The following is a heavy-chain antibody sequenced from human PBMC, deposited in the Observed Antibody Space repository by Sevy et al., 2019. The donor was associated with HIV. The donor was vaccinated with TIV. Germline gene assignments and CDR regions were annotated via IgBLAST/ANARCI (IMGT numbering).Heavy chain of an antibody. J-gene: IGHJ6*02. D-gene: IGHD3-3*01. CDR2: IYSDGST. CDR3: ARDLTIFGVVITRMDV. V-gene: IGHV3-53*01. Sequence: GGSLRLSCAASGFTVSSNYMSWVRQAPGKGLEWVSVIYSDGSTYYADSVKGGFTISRDNSKNTLYLQMNSLRAEDTAVYYCARDLTIFGVVITRMDVWGQGTTVTVSS. CDR1: GFTVSSNY.